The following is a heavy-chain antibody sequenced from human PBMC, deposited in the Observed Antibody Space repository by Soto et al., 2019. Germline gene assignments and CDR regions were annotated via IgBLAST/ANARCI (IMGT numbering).Heavy chain of an antibody. Sequence: PGGSLRLSCAASGFTFSSYGMHWVRQAPGKGLEWVAVIWYDGSNKYYADSVKGRFTISRDNSKNTLYLQMNSLRAEDTAVYYCARDVLRFLEWLLYLYYYYYYMDVRGKGTTVTVSS. J-gene: IGHJ6*03. V-gene: IGHV3-33*01. CDR3: ARDVLRFLEWLLYLYYYYYYMDV. CDR1: GFTFSSYG. D-gene: IGHD3-3*01. CDR2: IWYDGSNK.